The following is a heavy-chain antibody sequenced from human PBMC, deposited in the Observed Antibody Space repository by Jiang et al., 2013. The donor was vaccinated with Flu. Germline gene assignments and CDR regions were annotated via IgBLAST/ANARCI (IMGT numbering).Heavy chain of an antibody. CDR3: ARQKGNYYDSSGFST. CDR2: IIPILGIA. D-gene: IGHD3-22*01. V-gene: IGHV1-69*04. CDR1: GGTFSSYA. J-gene: IGHJ5*02. Sequence: SGAEVKKPGSSVKVSCKASGGTFSSYAISWVRQAPGQGLEWMGRIIPILGIANYAQKFQGRVTITADKSTSTAYMELSSLRSEDTAVYYCARQKGNYYDSSGFSTWGQGTLVTVSS.